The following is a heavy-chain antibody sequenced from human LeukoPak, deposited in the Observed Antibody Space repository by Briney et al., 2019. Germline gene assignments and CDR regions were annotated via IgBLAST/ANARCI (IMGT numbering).Heavy chain of an antibody. CDR3: ARQYCTSGSCPDYFDY. D-gene: IGHD2-15*01. CDR1: GGSISSSSFF. J-gene: IGHJ4*02. Sequence: SETLSLTCTVSGGSISSSSFFWAWIRQPPGKGLEWIGTIYYSGSTYYNPSLKSRVTISVDTSRNQFSLRLSSVTAADTAVYYCARQYCTSGSCPDYFDYWGQGTLVTVSS. V-gene: IGHV4-39*01. CDR2: IYYSGST.